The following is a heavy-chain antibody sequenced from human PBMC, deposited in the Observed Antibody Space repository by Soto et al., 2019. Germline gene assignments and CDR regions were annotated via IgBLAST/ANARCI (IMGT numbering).Heavy chain of an antibody. Sequence: QVQLVQSGAEVKKPGASVKVSCKASGYTFTGYYMHWVRQAPGQGLEWMGWINPNSGGTNYAQKFQGRVTMTRDTSISTAYMELSRLRSDDTAVYYCAIVRKYQLLYDHYYYGMDVWGQGTTVTVSS. CDR3: AIVRKYQLLYDHYYYGMDV. J-gene: IGHJ6*02. CDR2: INPNSGGT. V-gene: IGHV1-2*02. CDR1: GYTFTGYY. D-gene: IGHD2-2*02.